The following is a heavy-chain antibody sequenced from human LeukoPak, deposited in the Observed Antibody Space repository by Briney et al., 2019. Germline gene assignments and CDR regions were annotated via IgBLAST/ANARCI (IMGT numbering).Heavy chain of an antibody. V-gene: IGHV4-34*01. CDR1: GGSFSGYY. CDR3: ARGAEMYSSTWYYDD. CDR2: INHSGST. D-gene: IGHD6-13*01. J-gene: IGHJ4*02. Sequence: SETLSLTCAVYGGSFSGYYWSWIRQPPGKGLGWIGEINHSGSTIYNPSLKSRVTISVDTSEKQFSLKLRSVTAADTAVYYCARGAEMYSSTWYYDDWGQGTLVTVSS.